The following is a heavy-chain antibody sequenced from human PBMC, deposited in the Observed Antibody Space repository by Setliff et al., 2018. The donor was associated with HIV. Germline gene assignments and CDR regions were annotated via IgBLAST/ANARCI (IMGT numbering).Heavy chain of an antibody. D-gene: IGHD3-9*01. CDR2: IRYTGSNK. J-gene: IGHJ6*02. Sequence: PGGSLRLSCAASGFTFSSYGIHWVRQAPGKGLEWVAFIRYTGSNKYYADSVKGRFTISRDNSKNTLYLQMNSLRAEDTAVYYCAREPHELRYFDWLLYPAYYYYGMDVWGQGTTVTVSS. CDR3: AREPHELRYFDWLLYPAYYYYGMDV. CDR1: GFTFSSYG. V-gene: IGHV3-30*02.